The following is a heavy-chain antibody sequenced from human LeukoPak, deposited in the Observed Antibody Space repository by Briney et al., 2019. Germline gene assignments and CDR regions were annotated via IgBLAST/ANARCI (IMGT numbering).Heavy chain of an antibody. V-gene: IGHV3-21*01. Sequence: GGSLRLSCAASGFTISSYSMNWVRQAPGKGLDWVSSISSSSSYIYYADSVKGRFTISRDNGRNSLFLQMNSLRAEDTALYYCARVRLGYCSGGSCSRGGTPMDVWGKGTTVTISS. CDR3: ARVRLGYCSGGSCSRGGTPMDV. D-gene: IGHD2-15*01. J-gene: IGHJ6*03. CDR1: GFTISSYS. CDR2: ISSSSSYI.